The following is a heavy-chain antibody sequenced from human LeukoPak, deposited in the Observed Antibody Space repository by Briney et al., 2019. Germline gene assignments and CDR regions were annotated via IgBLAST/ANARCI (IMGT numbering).Heavy chain of an antibody. CDR1: GFTFSSYW. V-gene: IGHV3-74*01. D-gene: IGHD3-16*01. CDR2: ISTDGSST. CDR3: ATAEGEN. J-gene: IGHJ4*02. Sequence: PGGSLRLSCAASGFTFSSYWMHWVRQAPGKGLVWVSRISTDGSSTKYADSVKGRFTISRDNSKNTLYLQMNSLRAEDTAVYYCATAEGENWGQGTLVTVSS.